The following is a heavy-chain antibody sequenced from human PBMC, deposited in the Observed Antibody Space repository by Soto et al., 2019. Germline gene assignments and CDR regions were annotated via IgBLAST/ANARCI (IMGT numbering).Heavy chain of an antibody. Sequence: DVQLAESGGGLIQPGGSLRLSCAASGFNVSDNYMTWVRQAPGKGLEWVSVTYTGGSTYHADSVKGRFTISRDNSKNTLYLQMNSLGADDTAVYYCAREGGYGGYETGYGLDGWGQGTTVTVSS. CDR1: GFNVSDNY. D-gene: IGHD5-12*01. J-gene: IGHJ6*02. CDR2: TYTGGST. V-gene: IGHV3-53*01. CDR3: AREGGYGGYETGYGLDG.